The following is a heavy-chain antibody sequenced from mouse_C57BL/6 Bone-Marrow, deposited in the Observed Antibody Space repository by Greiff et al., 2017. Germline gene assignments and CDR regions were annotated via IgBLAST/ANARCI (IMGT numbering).Heavy chain of an antibody. CDR3: ARYLGDF. Sequence: VQLQQSGGGLVKPGGSLKLSCAASGFTFSDYGMHWVRQAPEKGLEWVAYISSGSSTIYYADTVKGRFTISRDNAKNTLFLQKTTLRSEHTAMYSCARYLGDFWGPGTTLTVSS. J-gene: IGHJ2*01. D-gene: IGHD3-3*01. V-gene: IGHV5-17*01. CDR1: GFTFSDYG. CDR2: ISSGSSTI.